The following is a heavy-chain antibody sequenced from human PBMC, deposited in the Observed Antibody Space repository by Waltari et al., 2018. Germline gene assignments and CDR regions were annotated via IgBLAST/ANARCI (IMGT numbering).Heavy chain of an antibody. CDR2: IRSKANSYAT. D-gene: IGHD1-1*01. V-gene: IGHV3-73*01. Sequence: EVQLVESGGGLVQPGGSLKLSCAASGFTFSGSAMHWVRQASGKGLEWVGRIRSKANSYATAYAASVKGRFTISRDDSKNTAYLQMNSLKTEDTAVYYCSTYNWNDDGIDYWGQGTLVTVSS. CDR1: GFTFSGSA. CDR3: STYNWNDDGIDY. J-gene: IGHJ4*02.